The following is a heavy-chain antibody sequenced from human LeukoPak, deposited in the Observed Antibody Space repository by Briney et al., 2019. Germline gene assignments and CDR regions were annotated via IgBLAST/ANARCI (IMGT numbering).Heavy chain of an antibody. CDR1: GLTFSNFA. D-gene: IGHD3-9*01. CDR3: AKRDYDILANYYPYYDY. CDR2: ISGSGGTT. V-gene: IGHV3-23*01. Sequence: GGSLRLSCAASGLTFSNFAMSWVRQAPGKGLEWVSGISGSGGTTYYADSVKGRFTISRDSSNNMLYLQMDSLRVEDTAVYYCAKRDYDILANYYPYYDYWGQGTLVTVSS. J-gene: IGHJ4*02.